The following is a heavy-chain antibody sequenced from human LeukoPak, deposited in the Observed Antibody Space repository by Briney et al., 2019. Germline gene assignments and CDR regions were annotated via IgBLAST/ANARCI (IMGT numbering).Heavy chain of an antibody. CDR1: GFTFSDYY. V-gene: IGHV3-11*01. CDR3: ATDGAGFDT. J-gene: IGHJ5*02. Sequence: GGSLRLSCAASGFTFSDYYMSWIRQAPGKGLEWLSYINIGGTNTHYADSVKGRFTISRDNAKKSLYLEMANLRAEDTAVYYCATDGAGFDTWGQGVLVTVSS. CDR2: INIGGTNT.